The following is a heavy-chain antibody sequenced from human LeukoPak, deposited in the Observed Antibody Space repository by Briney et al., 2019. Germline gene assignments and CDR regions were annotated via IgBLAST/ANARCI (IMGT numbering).Heavy chain of an antibody. D-gene: IGHD5-18*01. J-gene: IGHJ4*02. CDR3: ARDNLRGYSYGYAHDY. V-gene: IGHV3-30*04. Sequence: GGSLRLSCAASGFTFSSYAMSWVRQAPGKGLEWVAVISYDGSNKYYADSVKGRFTISRDNSKNTLYLQMNSLRAEDTAVYYCARDNLRGYSYGYAHDYWGQGTLVTVSS. CDR2: ISYDGSNK. CDR1: GFTFSSYA.